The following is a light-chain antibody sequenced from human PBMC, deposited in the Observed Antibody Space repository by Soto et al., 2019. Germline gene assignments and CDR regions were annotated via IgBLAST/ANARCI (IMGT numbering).Light chain of an antibody. J-gene: IGKJ2*01. Sequence: EIVLTQSPATLSLSPGERATLSCRASQSVNSYLAWYQQKPGQAPRLLIYDASTRATGIPARFSGSGSGTDFTLTISSLEPEDFAVYYCQQRSDWPPKNTFGQGTKLEIK. V-gene: IGKV3-11*01. CDR1: QSVNSY. CDR2: DAS. CDR3: QQRSDWPPKNT.